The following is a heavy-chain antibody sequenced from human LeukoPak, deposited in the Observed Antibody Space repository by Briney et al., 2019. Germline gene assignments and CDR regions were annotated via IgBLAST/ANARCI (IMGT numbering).Heavy chain of an antibody. J-gene: IGHJ4*02. CDR1: RFSFSSYA. CDR2: LSGRGSST. V-gene: IGHV3-23*01. Sequence: SGGSLRLSCAASRFSFSSYAMSWVRQAPGKGLEWVSTLSGRGSSTYYADSVKGRFTIFRDNSKNTLYLQMNSLRAEDTAVYYCAKQLSSSWTGFDYWGQGTLVTVSS. CDR3: AKQLSSSWTGFDY. D-gene: IGHD6-13*01.